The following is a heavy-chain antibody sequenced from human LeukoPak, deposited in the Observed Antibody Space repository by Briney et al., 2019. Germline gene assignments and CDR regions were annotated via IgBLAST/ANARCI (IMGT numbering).Heavy chain of an antibody. V-gene: IGHV3-21*01. CDR1: GFTFSSYS. D-gene: IGHD1-14*01. CDR2: ISSSSSYI. CDR3: ARGPGATGGYYYYYYMDV. Sequence: GGSLRLSCAASGFTFSSYSMNWVRQAPGKGLEWVSSISSSSSYIYYADSVKGRFTISRDNAKNSLYLQMNSLRAEDTAVYYCARGPGATGGYYYYYYMDVWGKGTTVTVSS. J-gene: IGHJ6*03.